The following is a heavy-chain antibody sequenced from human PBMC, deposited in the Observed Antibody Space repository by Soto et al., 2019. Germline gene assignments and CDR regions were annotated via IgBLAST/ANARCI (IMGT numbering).Heavy chain of an antibody. J-gene: IGHJ4*02. CDR3: ARDLDVWSGYYLFDY. CDR2: IWFDGSNK. V-gene: IGHV3-33*01. D-gene: IGHD3-3*01. CDR1: GFTFSSYG. Sequence: QVRLVESGGGVVQPGRSLRLSCAASGFTFSSYGMHWVRQAPGKGLEWVAVIWFDGSNKYYADSVKGRFTISRDNSKNTLYLQMNSLRAEDTAIYYCARDLDVWSGYYLFDYWGQGTLVTVSS.